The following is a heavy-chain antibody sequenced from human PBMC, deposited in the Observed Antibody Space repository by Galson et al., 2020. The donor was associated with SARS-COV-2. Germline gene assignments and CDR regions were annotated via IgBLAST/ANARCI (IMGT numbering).Heavy chain of an antibody. V-gene: IGHV3-23*01. CDR3: AKGNNYYDSSGYIDY. Sequence: GESLKISCAASGFTFSSYAMSWVRQAPGKGLEWVSAISGSGGSTYYADSVKGRFTISRDNSKNTLYLQMNSLRAEDTAVYYCAKGNNYYDSSGYIDYWGQGSLVTVSS. D-gene: IGHD3-22*01. CDR1: GFTFSSYA. CDR2: ISGSGGST. J-gene: IGHJ4*02.